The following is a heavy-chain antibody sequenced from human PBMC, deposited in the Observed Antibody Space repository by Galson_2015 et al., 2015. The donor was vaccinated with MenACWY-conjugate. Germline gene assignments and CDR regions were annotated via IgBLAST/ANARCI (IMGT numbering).Heavy chain of an antibody. V-gene: IGHV4-4*02. CDR2: IYNSGST. CDR1: GGSISINYW. D-gene: IGHD3-10*01. J-gene: IGHJ4*02. CDR3: ARGNYYVSGTYYKSANFDY. Sequence: ETLSLTCAVSGGSISINYWWTWVRQPPGKGLEWIGEIYNSGSTNYNPSLKSRLTVSVDKSKNQFSLKLSSVTAADTAVYYCARGNYYVSGTYYKSANFDYWGQGSLVTVSS.